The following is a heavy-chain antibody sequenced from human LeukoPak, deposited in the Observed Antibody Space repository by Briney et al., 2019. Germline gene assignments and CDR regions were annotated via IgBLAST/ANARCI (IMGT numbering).Heavy chain of an antibody. V-gene: IGHV4-59*08. CDR2: IYYSGST. J-gene: IGHJ4*02. Sequence: SETLSLTCTVSGGSISSYYWSWIRQPPGKGLEWIGYIYYSGSTNYNPSLKSRVTISVDTSKNQFSLKLSSVTAADTAVYYCARTNYPSYGSGSYVDYWGQGTLVSVSS. D-gene: IGHD3-10*01. CDR3: ARTNYPSYGSGSYVDY. CDR1: GGSISSYY.